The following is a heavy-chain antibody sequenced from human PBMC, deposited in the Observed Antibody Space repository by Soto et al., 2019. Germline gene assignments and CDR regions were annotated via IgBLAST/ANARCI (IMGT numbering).Heavy chain of an antibody. Sequence: EVQLLESGGGLVQPGGSLRLSCAASGFTFSSYAMNWVRQAPGKGLEWVSVISGSGDSTYYADSVKGRFTIPRDNSKNTLYLQMNSLRAEDTAVYYCARRSSGWYFDYWGQGTLVTVSS. D-gene: IGHD6-19*01. CDR1: GFTFSSYA. CDR3: ARRSSGWYFDY. J-gene: IGHJ4*02. CDR2: ISGSGDST. V-gene: IGHV3-23*01.